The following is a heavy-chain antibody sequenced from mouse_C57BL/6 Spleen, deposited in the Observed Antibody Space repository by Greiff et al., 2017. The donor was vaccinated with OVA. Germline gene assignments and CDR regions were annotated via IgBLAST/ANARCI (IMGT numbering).Heavy chain of an antibody. V-gene: IGHV1-81*01. CDR3: AREIYYYGSSYDYFDY. J-gene: IGHJ2*01. D-gene: IGHD1-1*01. Sequence: VQLQQSGAELARPGASVKLSCKASGYTFTSYGISWVKQRTGQGLEWIGEIYPRSGNTYYNEKFKGKATLTADKSSSTAYMELRSLTSVDSAVYVCAREIYYYGSSYDYFDYWGQGTTLTVSS. CDR2: IYPRSGNT. CDR1: GYTFTSYG.